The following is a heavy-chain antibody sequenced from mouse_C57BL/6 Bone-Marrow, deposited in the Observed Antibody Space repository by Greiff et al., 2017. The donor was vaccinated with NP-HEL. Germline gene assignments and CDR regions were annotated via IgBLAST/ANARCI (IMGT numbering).Heavy chain of an antibody. J-gene: IGHJ2*01. CDR2: ISNLAYSI. CDR1: GFTFSDYG. Sequence: EVKLVESGGGLVQPGGSLKLSCAASGFTFSDYGMAWVRQAPRKGPEWVAFISNLAYSIYYADPVTGRFTISRENAKNTLYLEMSSLRSEDTAMYYCARHEGDYSNFYFDYWGQGTTLTVSS. D-gene: IGHD2-5*01. CDR3: ARHEGDYSNFYFDY. V-gene: IGHV5-15*04.